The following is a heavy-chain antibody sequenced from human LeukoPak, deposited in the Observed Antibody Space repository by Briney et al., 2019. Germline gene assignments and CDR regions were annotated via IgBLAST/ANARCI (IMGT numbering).Heavy chain of an antibody. V-gene: IGHV3-21*01. CDR2: ISSRSSYI. J-gene: IGHJ4*02. D-gene: IGHD3-22*01. CDR1: GFTFSSYS. Sequence: GGSLRLSCTASGFTFSSYSMNWVRQAPGKGLEWVSCISSRSSYIYYTDSVKGRFTISRDNAKNSLSLQMNSLRAEDTAVYYCARDLKYYDSSGFDYWGRGTLVTVSS. CDR3: ARDLKYYDSSGFDY.